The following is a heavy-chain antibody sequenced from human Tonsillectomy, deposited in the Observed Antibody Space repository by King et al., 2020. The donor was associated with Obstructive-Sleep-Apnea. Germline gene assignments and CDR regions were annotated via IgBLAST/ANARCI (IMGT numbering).Heavy chain of an antibody. V-gene: IGHV7-4-1*02. D-gene: IGHD3-22*01. J-gene: IGHJ4*02. CDR2: INTNTGNP. CDR1: GYTFTSYA. Sequence: QLVQSGSELKKPGASVRVSCKASGYTFTSYAINWVRQAPGQGLEWMGWINTNTGNPTYAQGFTGRFVFSLDTSVSTAYLQISSLKAEDTAVYYCAREGILGLLNYYDSSGYSDWGQGSLVIVSS. CDR3: AREGILGLLNYYDSSGYSD.